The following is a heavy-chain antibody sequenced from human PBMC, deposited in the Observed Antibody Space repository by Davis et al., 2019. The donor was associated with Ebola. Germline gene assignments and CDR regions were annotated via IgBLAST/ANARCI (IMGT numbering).Heavy chain of an antibody. Sequence: MPSETLSLTCTVSGGSISSYYWSWIRQPPGKGLEWIGYISYSGSTNYNPSHKSRVTISVDTSKNQFSLKLSSVTAADTAVYYCARHGSGSSPARAWGQGTLVTVSS. J-gene: IGHJ5*02. CDR1: GGSISSYY. CDR2: ISYSGST. CDR3: ARHGSGSSPARA. D-gene: IGHD6-13*01. V-gene: IGHV4-59*08.